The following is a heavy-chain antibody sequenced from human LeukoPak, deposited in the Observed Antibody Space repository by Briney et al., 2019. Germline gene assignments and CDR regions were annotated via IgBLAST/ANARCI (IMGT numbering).Heavy chain of an antibody. CDR3: ARAYRLTSPRGSDP. V-gene: IGHV4-59*01. J-gene: IGHJ5*02. D-gene: IGHD3-16*02. CDR2: IFYTGDT. CDR1: GGFISGYY. Sequence: PSETLSLTCTVSGGFISGYYWNWIRQSPGKGLEWIGYIFYTGDTDYNPSLRSRVTMSVDRSNNRFSLQLASVTTADSAFYYCARAYRLTSPRGSDPWGPGILVTVSS.